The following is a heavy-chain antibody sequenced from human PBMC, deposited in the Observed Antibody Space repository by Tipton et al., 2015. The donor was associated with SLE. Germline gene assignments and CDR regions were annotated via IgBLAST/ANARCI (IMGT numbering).Heavy chain of an antibody. J-gene: IGHJ3*02. CDR3: ARAEGSWDAFDI. Sequence: TLSLTCTVSGGSISTSSYYWAWIRQPPGKGLECIGNINYSGTTSYNPSLKSRVTMSADTSQSQFSLKLSSVTAADTAVYYCARAEGSWDAFDIWGQGTMVTVSS. CDR1: GGSISTSSYY. D-gene: IGHD2-15*01. CDR2: INYSGTT. V-gene: IGHV4-39*07.